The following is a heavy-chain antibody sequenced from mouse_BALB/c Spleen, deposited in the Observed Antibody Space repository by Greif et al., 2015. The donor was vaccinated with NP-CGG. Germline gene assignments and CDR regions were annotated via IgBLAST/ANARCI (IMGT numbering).Heavy chain of an antibody. J-gene: IGHJ4*01. V-gene: IGHV1-4*01. D-gene: IGHD2-1*01. CDR3: ARSGNYDYYAMDY. CDR2: INPSSGYT. Sequence: QVQLQQSGAELARPGASVKMSCKASGYTFTSYTMHWVKQRPGRGLEWIGYINPSSGYTNYNQKFKDKATLTADKSSSTAYMQLSSLTSEDSAVYYCARSGNYDYYAMDYWGQGTSVTVSS. CDR1: GYTFTSYT.